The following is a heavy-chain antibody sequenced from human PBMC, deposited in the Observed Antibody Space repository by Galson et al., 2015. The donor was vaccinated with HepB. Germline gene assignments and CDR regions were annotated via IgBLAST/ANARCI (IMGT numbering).Heavy chain of an antibody. Sequence: SLRLSCAASGFTFSSYSMNWVRQAPGKGLEWVSSISSSSYIYYADSVKGRFTISRDNAKNSLYLQMNSLRAEDTAVYYCARDRMWYDSSGYYGGYFDYWGQGTLVTVSS. V-gene: IGHV3-21*01. CDR1: GFTFSSYS. D-gene: IGHD3-22*01. J-gene: IGHJ4*02. CDR3: ARDRMWYDSSGYYGGYFDY. CDR2: ISSSSYI.